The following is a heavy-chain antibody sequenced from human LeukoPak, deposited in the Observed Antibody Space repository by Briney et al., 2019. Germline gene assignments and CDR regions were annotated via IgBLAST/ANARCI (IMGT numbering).Heavy chain of an antibody. Sequence: SETLSLTCTVSGGSISSSSYYWSWIRQPPGKGLEWIGEINHSGSTNYNPSLKSRVTISVDTSKNQFSLKLSSVTAADTAVYYCARSWSGSGSYSPKYYMDVWGKGTTVTISS. CDR2: INHSGST. CDR1: GGSISSSSYY. CDR3: ARSWSGSGSYSPKYYMDV. J-gene: IGHJ6*03. V-gene: IGHV4-39*07. D-gene: IGHD3-10*01.